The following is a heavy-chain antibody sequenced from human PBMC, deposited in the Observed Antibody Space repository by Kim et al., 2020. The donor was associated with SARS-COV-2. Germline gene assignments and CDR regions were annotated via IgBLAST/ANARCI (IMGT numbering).Heavy chain of an antibody. D-gene: IGHD3-10*01. Sequence: GGSLRLSCAASGLTVSNSFMRWVRQVPGKGLECVSLIYSGGSTYYADSVAGRFTVSRDGSKNTLYLQMNSLRAGDTAVYYCAGYTDYYGSETHAWFDPWGQGTLVTVSS. CDR3: AGYTDYYGSETHAWFDP. CDR1: GLTVSNSF. V-gene: IGHV3-53*01. J-gene: IGHJ5*02. CDR2: IYSGGST.